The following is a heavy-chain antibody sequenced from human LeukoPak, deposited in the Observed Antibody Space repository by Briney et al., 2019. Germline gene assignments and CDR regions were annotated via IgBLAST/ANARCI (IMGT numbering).Heavy chain of an antibody. CDR3: ARDPDSSGYYYFDY. D-gene: IGHD3-22*01. Sequence: GGSLRLSCAASGFTFSDYYMSWIRQAPGEGLEWVSYISSSGSTIYYADSVKGRFTISRDNAKNSLYLQMNSLRAEDTAVYYCARDPDSSGYYYFDYWGQGTLVTVSS. V-gene: IGHV3-11*01. CDR1: GFTFSDYY. J-gene: IGHJ4*02. CDR2: ISSSGSTI.